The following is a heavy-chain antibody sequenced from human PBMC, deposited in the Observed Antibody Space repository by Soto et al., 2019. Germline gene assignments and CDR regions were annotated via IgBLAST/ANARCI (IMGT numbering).Heavy chain of an antibody. CDR2: ISGSGGST. CDR3: AKNLDPTAADQDDYYDMDV. D-gene: IGHD6-13*01. J-gene: IGHJ6*03. CDR1: GFTFSSYA. V-gene: IGHV3-23*01. Sequence: GGSLRLSCAASGFTFSSYAMSWVRQAPGKGLEWVSAISGSGGSTYYADSVKGRFTISRDNSKNTLYLQMNSLRAGDTAVYYCAKNLDPTAADQDDYYDMDVWGKGTTVTVSS.